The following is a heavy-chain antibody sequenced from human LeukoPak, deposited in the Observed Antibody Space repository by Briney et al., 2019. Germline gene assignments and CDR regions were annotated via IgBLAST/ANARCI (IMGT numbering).Heavy chain of an antibody. CDR3: ARGLFLRERVVGASSGY. CDR1: GYTFTSYG. CDR2: ISAYNGNT. V-gene: IGHV1-18*01. J-gene: IGHJ4*02. D-gene: IGHD1-26*01. Sequence: ASVKVSCKASGYTFTSYGISWVRQAPGQGLEWMGWISAYNGNTNYAQKLQGRVTMTTDTSTSTAYMELRSLRSEDTAVYYCARGLFLRERVVGASSGYWGQGTLVTVSS.